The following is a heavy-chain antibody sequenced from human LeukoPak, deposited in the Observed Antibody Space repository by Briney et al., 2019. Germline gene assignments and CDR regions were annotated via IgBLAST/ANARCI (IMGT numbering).Heavy chain of an antibody. Sequence: GASLKLSCKASGYTFTSFDISWVRQAPGQGLEWMGWISTYNGNTNYAQKVQGRVTLTTDTSTSTAYMELSSLRSDDTAVYYCARDLSNDSRGYPGYWGQGTLITVSS. D-gene: IGHD3-22*01. V-gene: IGHV1-18*01. CDR2: ISTYNGNT. CDR1: GYTFTSFD. CDR3: ARDLSNDSRGYPGY. J-gene: IGHJ4*02.